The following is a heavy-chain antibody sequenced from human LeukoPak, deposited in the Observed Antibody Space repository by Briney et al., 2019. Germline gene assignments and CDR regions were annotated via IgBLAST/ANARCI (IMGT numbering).Heavy chain of an antibody. V-gene: IGHV1-18*04. D-gene: IGHD5-18*01. CDR3: ARGEPDTAMVPGNY. J-gene: IGHJ4*02. CDR2: ISAYNGNT. CDR1: GYTFTSYG. Sequence: ASVKVSCKASGYTFTSYGISWVRQDPGQGLEWMGWISAYNGNTNYAQKLQGRVTMTTDTSTSTAYMELRSLRSDDTAVYYCARGEPDTAMVPGNYWGQGTLVTVSS.